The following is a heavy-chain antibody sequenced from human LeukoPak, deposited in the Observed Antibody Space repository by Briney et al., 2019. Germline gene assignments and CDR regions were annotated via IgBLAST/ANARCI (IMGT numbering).Heavy chain of an antibody. V-gene: IGHV3-48*03. CDR2: ISSSDSTI. CDR3: AREPTYTSSWYTSCDY. J-gene: IGHJ4*02. CDR1: GFTFSSYE. Sequence: GGSLRLSCAASGFTFSSYEMNWVRQAPGKGLEWISYISSSDSTIYYADSVKGRFTISRDNAKNSLYLQMNSLRAEDTAVYYCAREPTYTSSWYTSCDYWGQGTLVTVSS. D-gene: IGHD6-13*01.